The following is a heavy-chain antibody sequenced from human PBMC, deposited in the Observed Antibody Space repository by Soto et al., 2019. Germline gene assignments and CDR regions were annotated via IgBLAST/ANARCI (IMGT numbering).Heavy chain of an antibody. CDR1: GFTFSSYG. CDR2: ISYDGGNK. V-gene: IGHV3-30*18. Sequence: QVQLVGSGGGVVQPGRSLRLSCAASGFTFSSYGMHWVRQAPGKGLEWVAVISYDGGNKYYADSVKGRFTISRDNSKNTLYLQMNSLRAEDTAVYYCAKQGPYSGSYLYGMDVWGQGTTVTVSS. D-gene: IGHD1-26*01. CDR3: AKQGPYSGSYLYGMDV. J-gene: IGHJ6*02.